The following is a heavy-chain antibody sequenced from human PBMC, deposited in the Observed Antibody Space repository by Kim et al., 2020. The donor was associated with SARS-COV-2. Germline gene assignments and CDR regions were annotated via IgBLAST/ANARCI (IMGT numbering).Heavy chain of an antibody. Sequence: VKGRLTNSRDNSKNTLYLQMNSLRAEDTAVYYCARVAYDYVWGAHQAFDIWGQGTMVTVSS. CDR3: ARVAYDYVWGAHQAFDI. D-gene: IGHD3-16*01. V-gene: IGHV3-53*01. J-gene: IGHJ3*02.